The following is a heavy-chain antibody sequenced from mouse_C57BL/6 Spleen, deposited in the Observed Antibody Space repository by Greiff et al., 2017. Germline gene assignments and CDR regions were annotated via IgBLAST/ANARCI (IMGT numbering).Heavy chain of an antibody. Sequence: EVKLQESGPGLVKPSQSLSLTCSVTGYSITSGYYWNWIRQFPGNKLEWMGYISYDGSNNYNPSLKNRISITRDTSKNQFFLKLNSVTTEDTATYYCAREHYGSIDYWGQGTTLTVSS. D-gene: IGHD1-1*01. V-gene: IGHV3-6*01. CDR2: ISYDGSN. CDR1: GYSITSGYY. J-gene: IGHJ2*01. CDR3: AREHYGSIDY.